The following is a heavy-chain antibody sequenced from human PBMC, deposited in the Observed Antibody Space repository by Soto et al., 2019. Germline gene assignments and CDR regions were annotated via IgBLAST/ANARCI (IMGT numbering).Heavy chain of an antibody. D-gene: IGHD6-19*01. J-gene: IGHJ4*02. CDR2: IIPIFGTA. V-gene: IGHV1-69*06. CDR3: ARDSGYSSGWYRDYFDY. CDR1: GGTFSSYA. Sequence: SVTVSCKASGGTFSSYAISWVRQAPGQGLEWMGGIIPIFGTANYAQKFQGRVTITADKSTSTAYMELSSLRSEDTAVYYCARDSGYSSGWYRDYFDYWGQGTLVTVSS.